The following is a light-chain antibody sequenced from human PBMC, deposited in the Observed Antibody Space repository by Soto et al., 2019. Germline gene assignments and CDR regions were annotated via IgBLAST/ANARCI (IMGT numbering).Light chain of an antibody. CDR3: QQYNNWPPRT. J-gene: IGKJ1*01. V-gene: IGKV3-15*01. CDR2: GAA. Sequence: IVLTQSPAARSVSSGGRAPLSCSASRSVSSNLACCHQKPGEAXPLLVYGAATRAAGIPARFSGSGSGTEFTITISSLQPEDFAVYYGQQYNNWPPRTFGQGTKVDIK. CDR1: RSVSSN.